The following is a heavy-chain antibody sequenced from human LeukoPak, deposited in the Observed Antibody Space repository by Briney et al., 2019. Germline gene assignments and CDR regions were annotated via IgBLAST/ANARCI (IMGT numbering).Heavy chain of an antibody. CDR1: GYTFTDYY. J-gene: IGHJ4*02. Sequence: ASVKVSCKASGYTFTDYYVHWVRLVPGQGLEWMGRIGPNSGATNYAEKFRGRVTMARDTSINTVYMEMSSLRSDDTAVYYCAGDLWGWGSDYLDYWGQGTLVTVSS. CDR3: AGDLWGWGSDYLDY. D-gene: IGHD4/OR15-4a*01. V-gene: IGHV1-2*06. CDR2: IGPNSGAT.